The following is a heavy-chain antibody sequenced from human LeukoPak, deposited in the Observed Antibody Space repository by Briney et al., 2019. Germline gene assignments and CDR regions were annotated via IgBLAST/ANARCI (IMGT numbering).Heavy chain of an antibody. CDR3: AREHPQDYYDSSGHAFDI. CDR1: GGTFSSYA. D-gene: IGHD3-22*01. Sequence: SVKVSCKASGGTFSSYAISWVRQAPGQGLEWMGGIIPIFGTANYAQKFQGRVTITADESTSTAYMELSSLRSEDTAVYYCAREHPQDYYDSSGHAFDIWGQGTMVTVSS. CDR2: IIPIFGTA. J-gene: IGHJ3*02. V-gene: IGHV1-69*13.